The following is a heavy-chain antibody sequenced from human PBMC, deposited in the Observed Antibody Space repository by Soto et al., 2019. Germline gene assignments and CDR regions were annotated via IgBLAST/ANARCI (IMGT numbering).Heavy chain of an antibody. CDR2: IYYSGST. Sequence: QVQLQESGPGLVKPSETLSLNCTVSGGSMSTYYWSWIRQPPGKGLEWIGYIYYSGSTNYNPSLKSRVTISVDTSKNQFSLRLNSVTAADTAAYYCVRGRAQLRRGAFDMWGQGTMVTVSS. CDR3: VRGRAQLRRGAFDM. V-gene: IGHV4-59*01. D-gene: IGHD2-2*01. CDR1: GGSMSTYY. J-gene: IGHJ3*02.